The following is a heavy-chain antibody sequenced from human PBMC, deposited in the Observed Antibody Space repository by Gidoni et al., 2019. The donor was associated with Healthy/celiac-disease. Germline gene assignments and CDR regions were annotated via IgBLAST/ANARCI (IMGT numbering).Heavy chain of an antibody. V-gene: IGHV3-23*01. J-gene: IGHJ4*02. D-gene: IGHD5-12*01. CDR2: ISGSGGST. CDR1: GFTFSSYA. CDR3: AKSVRATYDY. Sequence: EVQLLESGGVLVQPGGSLRLPWAASGFTFSSYAMSWVRQAPGKGLEWVTAISGSGGSTYYADSVKGRFTISRDNSKNTMYLQMNSLRAEDTAVYYCAKSVRATYDYWGQGTLVTVSS.